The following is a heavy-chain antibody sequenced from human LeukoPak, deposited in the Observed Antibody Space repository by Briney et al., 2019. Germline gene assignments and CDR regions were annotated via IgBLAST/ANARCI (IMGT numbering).Heavy chain of an antibody. CDR2: ISAYNGNT. CDR3: ARGDILTGYYYYYYYGMDV. J-gene: IGHJ6*02. Sequence: ASVKVSCKASGYTFISYGISWVRQAPGQGLEWMGWISAYNGNTNYAQKLQGRVTMTTDTSTSTAYMELRSLRSDDTAVYYCARGDILTGYYYYYYYGMDVWGQGTTVTVSS. CDR1: GYTFISYG. D-gene: IGHD3-9*01. V-gene: IGHV1-18*01.